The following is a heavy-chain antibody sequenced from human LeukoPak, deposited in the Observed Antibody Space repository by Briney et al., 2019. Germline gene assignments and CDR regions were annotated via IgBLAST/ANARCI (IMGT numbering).Heavy chain of an antibody. CDR2: ISGSGGST. D-gene: IGHD6-13*01. CDR3: ARRNIAAAALDY. V-gene: IGHV3-23*01. CDR1: GFTFSSYS. J-gene: IGHJ4*02. Sequence: GGSLRLSCVASGFTFSSYSMHWVRQAPGKGLEWVSAISGSGGSTYYADSVKGRFTISRDNSKNTLYLQMNSLRAEDTAVYYCARRNIAAAALDYWGQGTLVTVSS.